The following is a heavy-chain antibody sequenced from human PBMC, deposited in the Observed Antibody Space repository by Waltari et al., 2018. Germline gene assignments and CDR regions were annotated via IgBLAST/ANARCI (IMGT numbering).Heavy chain of an antibody. CDR1: GYTFPSIG. Sequence: QVQLIQSGAEMKKAGASLNVSCKTYGYTFPSIGISWVRQAPGQGLEGMGWIRTYSGDTNYAQKFQDRVTMTTDTTTSTAYMELRSLRPDDTAVYFCARDQGIGGRRPLDYWGQGTLVTVSS. CDR3: ARDQGIGGRRPLDY. D-gene: IGHD6-6*01. V-gene: IGHV1-18*01. CDR2: IRTYSGDT. J-gene: IGHJ4*02.